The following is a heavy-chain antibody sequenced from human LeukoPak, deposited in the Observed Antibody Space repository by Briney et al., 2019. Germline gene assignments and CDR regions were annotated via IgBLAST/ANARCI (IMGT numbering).Heavy chain of an antibody. CDR1: GFTVSSYE. CDR3: ARESSGNYYVGFDY. D-gene: IGHD1-26*01. V-gene: IGHV3-48*03. CDR2: ISSSGSTI. J-gene: IGHJ4*02. Sequence: GGSLRLSCAASGFTVSSYEVNWVRQAPGKGLEWVSYISSSGSTIYYADSVKGRFTISRDSAKNSLYLQMSSLRAEDTAVYYCARESSGNYYVGFDYWGQGTLVTVSS.